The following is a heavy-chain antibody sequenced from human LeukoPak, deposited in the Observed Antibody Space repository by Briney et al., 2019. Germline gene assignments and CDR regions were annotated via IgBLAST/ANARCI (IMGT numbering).Heavy chain of an antibody. CDR1: GFSFGSEA. CDR3: AKSRSGSANWALRIFDY. D-gene: IGHD3-10*01. Sequence: GGSLRLSCVVSGFSFGSEAMSWVRQAPGRGLEWVSSISPGGGTTYYADSVKGRFTISRDNSENTLYVETNSLRAEDTAIYYCAKSRSGSANWALRIFDYWGQGTLVTVSS. V-gene: IGHV3-23*01. CDR2: ISPGGGTT. J-gene: IGHJ4*02.